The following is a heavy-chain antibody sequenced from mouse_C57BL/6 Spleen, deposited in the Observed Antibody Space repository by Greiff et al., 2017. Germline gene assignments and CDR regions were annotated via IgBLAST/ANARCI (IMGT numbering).Heavy chain of an antibody. J-gene: IGHJ4*01. Sequence: QVQLKQPGTELVKPGASVKLSCKASGYTFTSYWMHWVKQRPGQGLEWIGNINPSNGGTNYNEKFKSKATLAVDKASSTAYMQLSSLTSEDSAVYFCARRPGDWAMDYWGQGTSVTVSS. D-gene: IGHD3-3*01. CDR3: ARRPGDWAMDY. CDR1: GYTFTSYW. V-gene: IGHV1-53*01. CDR2: INPSNGGT.